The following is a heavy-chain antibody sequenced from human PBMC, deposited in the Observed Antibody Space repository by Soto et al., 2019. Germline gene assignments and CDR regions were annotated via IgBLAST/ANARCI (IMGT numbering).Heavy chain of an antibody. D-gene: IGHD1-26*01. V-gene: IGHV3-23*01. CDR3: AKDVRYSGSYYFDY. CDR2: ISGSGGST. Sequence: SGGSLRLSCAASGFTFISYAMSWVRQAPGKGLEWVSAISGSGGSTYYADSVKGRFTISRDNSKNTLYLQMNSLRAEDTAVYYCAKDVRYSGSYYFDYWGQGTLVTVSS. CDR1: GFTFISYA. J-gene: IGHJ4*02.